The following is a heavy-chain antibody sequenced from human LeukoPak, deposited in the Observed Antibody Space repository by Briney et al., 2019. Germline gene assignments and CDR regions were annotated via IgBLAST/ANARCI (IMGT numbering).Heavy chain of an antibody. V-gene: IGHV3-20*04. CDR1: GFTFDDYG. CDR3: ARRARRYYYDSSGYYHFDY. D-gene: IGHD3-22*01. J-gene: IGHJ4*02. Sequence: GGSLRLSCAASGFTFDDYGMSWVRQAPGKGLEWVSGINWNGGSTGYADSVKGRFTISRDNAKNSLYLQMNSLRAEDTALYYCARRARRYYYDSSGYYHFDYWGQGTLVTVSS. CDR2: INWNGGST.